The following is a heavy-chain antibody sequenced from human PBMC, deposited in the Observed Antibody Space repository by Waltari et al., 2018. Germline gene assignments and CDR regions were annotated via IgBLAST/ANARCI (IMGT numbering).Heavy chain of an antibody. D-gene: IGHD6-13*01. J-gene: IGHJ6*02. V-gene: IGHV1-3*01. CDR1: GYTFTSYA. CDR2: INAGNGNT. Sequence: QVQLVQSGAEVKKPGASVKVSCKASGYTFTSYAMHWVRQAPGQRLEWMGWINAGNGNTKYSQKFQGRVTITRDTSASTAYMELSSLRSEDTAVYYCARDPDIAAAGTHYYYGMDVWGQGTTVTVSS. CDR3: ARDPDIAAAGTHYYYGMDV.